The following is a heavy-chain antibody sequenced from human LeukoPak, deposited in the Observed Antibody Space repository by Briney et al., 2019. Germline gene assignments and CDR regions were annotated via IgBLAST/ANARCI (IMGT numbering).Heavy chain of an antibody. CDR1: GFTFTSSA. CDR2: IVVGSGNT. CDR3: AAAVVPAAVYYYYGMDV. Sequence: PVKVSCKASGFTFTSSAVQWVRQARGQRLEWIGWIVVGSGNTNYAQKFQERVTITRDMSTSTAYMELSSLRSEDTAVYYCAAAVVPAAVYYYYGMDVWGKGTTVTVSS. J-gene: IGHJ6*04. D-gene: IGHD2-2*01. V-gene: IGHV1-58*01.